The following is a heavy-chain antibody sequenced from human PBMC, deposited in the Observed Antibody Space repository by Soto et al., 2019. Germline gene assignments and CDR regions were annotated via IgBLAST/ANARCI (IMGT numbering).Heavy chain of an antibody. D-gene: IGHD3-22*01. CDR1: GGTFSSYA. CDR3: ATYDSSGFDY. V-gene: IGHV1-69*13. CDR2: IIPIFGTA. J-gene: IGHJ4*02. Sequence: ASVKVSCKASGGTFSSYAISWVRQAPGQGLEWMGGIIPIFGTANYAQKFQGRVTITADESTSTAYMELSSLRSEDTAVYYCATYDSSGFDYWGQGTQVTVSS.